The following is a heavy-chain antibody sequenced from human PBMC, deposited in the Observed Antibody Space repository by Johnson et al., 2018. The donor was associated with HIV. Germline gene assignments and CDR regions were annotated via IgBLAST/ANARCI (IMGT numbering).Heavy chain of an antibody. V-gene: IGHV3-7*03. D-gene: IGHD6-13*01. J-gene: IGHJ3*02. CDR2: IKQDGSEK. CDR3: AKEEGLAAAGTRGYAFDI. CDR1: GFTVSSNY. Sequence: VQLVESGGGLVQPGGSLRLSCAASGFTVSSNYMSWVRQAPGKGLEWVANIKQDGSEKYCVDSVTGRFTISRDNAKNSLYLQMNSLRAEDTAVYYCAKEEGLAAAGTRGYAFDIWGQGTMVTVSS.